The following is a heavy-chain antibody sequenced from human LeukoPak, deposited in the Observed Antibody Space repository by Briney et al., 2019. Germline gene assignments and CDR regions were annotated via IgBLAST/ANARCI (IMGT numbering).Heavy chain of an antibody. CDR2: VNSDGSST. J-gene: IGHJ4*02. CDR3: ARGSTQYSSGWYGLDY. Sequence: GGSLRLSCAASGFTFSSYWMHRVRQAPGKGLVWVSRVNSDGSSTTYADSVKGRFTISRDNAKNTLYLQMNSLRAGDTAVYYCARGSTQYSSGWYGLDYWGQGTLVTVSS. D-gene: IGHD6-19*01. CDR1: GFTFSSYW. V-gene: IGHV3-74*01.